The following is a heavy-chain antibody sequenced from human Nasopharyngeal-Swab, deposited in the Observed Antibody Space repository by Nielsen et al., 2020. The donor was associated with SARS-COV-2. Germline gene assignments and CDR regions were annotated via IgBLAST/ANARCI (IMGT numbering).Heavy chain of an antibody. CDR2: IVGSGGST. Sequence: GESLKISCAASGFPFSSYAMSWVRQAPGKGLEWVSAIVGSGGSTYYADSVRGRFTISRDNSKNTLFLQMNSLRAEDTAVYYCAKPTTWSAFDIWGQGTVVTVSS. J-gene: IGHJ3*02. D-gene: IGHD1-7*01. V-gene: IGHV3-23*01. CDR3: AKPTTWSAFDI. CDR1: GFPFSSYA.